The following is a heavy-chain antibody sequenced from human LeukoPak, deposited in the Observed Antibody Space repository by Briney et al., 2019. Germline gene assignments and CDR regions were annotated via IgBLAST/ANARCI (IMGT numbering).Heavy chain of an antibody. Sequence: GGSLRLSCAASGFTFSDYYMSWIRQAPGKGLEWVSYISSSGSTIYYADSVKGRFTISRDNAKNSLYLQMNSLRAEDTAVYYCARGCGEDSSGYYAGDWGYYFDYWGQGTLVTVSS. CDR3: ARGCGEDSSGYYAGDWGYYFDY. V-gene: IGHV3-11*04. J-gene: IGHJ4*02. D-gene: IGHD3-22*01. CDR2: ISSSGSTI. CDR1: GFTFSDYY.